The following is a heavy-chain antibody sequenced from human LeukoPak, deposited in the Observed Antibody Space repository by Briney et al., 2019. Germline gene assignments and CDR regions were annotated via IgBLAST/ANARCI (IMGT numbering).Heavy chain of an antibody. CDR1: GGSISSGDYY. CDR2: IYYSGST. V-gene: IGHV4-30-4*01. Sequence: SQTLSLTCTVSGGSISSGDYYWSWIRQPPGKGLEWIGYIYYSGSTYYNPSLKSRVTISVDTSKNQFSLKLSSVTAADTAVYYCARAGDTYYYYGMDVRGQGTTVTVSS. CDR3: ARAGDTYYYYGMDV. J-gene: IGHJ6*02. D-gene: IGHD1-26*01.